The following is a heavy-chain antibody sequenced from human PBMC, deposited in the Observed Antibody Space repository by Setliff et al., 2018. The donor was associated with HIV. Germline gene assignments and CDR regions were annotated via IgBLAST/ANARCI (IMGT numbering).Heavy chain of an antibody. CDR1: GGSVSSPSYY. CDR2: VYNSGIT. CDR3: EAATVGETGYYGIDV. D-gene: IGHD1-26*01. Sequence: SETLSLTCAVSGGSVSSPSYYWGWIRQPPGKGLEWIGSVYNSGITFKNPSLTSRVTMSVDTSKNQFSLKLNSVTAADTAVYYCEAATVGETGYYGIDVWGPGTTVTVSS. V-gene: IGHV4-39*07. J-gene: IGHJ6*02.